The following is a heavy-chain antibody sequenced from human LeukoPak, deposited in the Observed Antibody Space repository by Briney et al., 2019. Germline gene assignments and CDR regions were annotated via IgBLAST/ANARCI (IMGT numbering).Heavy chain of an antibody. Sequence: PSETLSLTCAVYGGSFSGYYWSWIRQPPGKGLEWIGEINHSGSTNYNPSLKSRVTISVDTSKNQFSLKLSSVTAADTAVYYCARHGRKALRYFDWVGYFDYWGQGTLVTVSS. CDR3: ARHGRKALRYFDWVGYFDY. V-gene: IGHV4-34*01. CDR1: GGSFSGYY. J-gene: IGHJ4*02. CDR2: INHSGST. D-gene: IGHD3-9*01.